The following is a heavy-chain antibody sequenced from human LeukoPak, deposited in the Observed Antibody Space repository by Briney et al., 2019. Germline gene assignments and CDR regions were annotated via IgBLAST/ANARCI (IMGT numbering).Heavy chain of an antibody. J-gene: IGHJ3*02. Sequence: GGSLRLSCAASGFTFSSYGMHLVRQAPGKGLEWVAFIRYDGSNKYYADSVKGRFTISRDNSKNTLYLQMNNLRAEDTAVYYCANFLTYYDFWSGYYQDAFDIWGQGTMVTVSS. V-gene: IGHV3-30*02. CDR1: GFTFSSYG. CDR2: IRYDGSNK. D-gene: IGHD3-3*01. CDR3: ANFLTYYDFWSGYYQDAFDI.